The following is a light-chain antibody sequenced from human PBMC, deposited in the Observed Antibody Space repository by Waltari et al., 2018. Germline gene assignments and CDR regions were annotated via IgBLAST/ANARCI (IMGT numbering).Light chain of an antibody. CDR2: AVS. CDR3: SSYSSTNTPLV. J-gene: IGLJ3*02. Sequence: QSALTQPASVSGSPGQSITISCTGTSSDVGGHNYVAWYQQHPGKAPKLIIYAVSNRPSGGSTRFSGSKSGNTASLIISGLQAGDEGDYYCSSYSSTNTPLVFGGGTKLTVL. V-gene: IGLV2-14*01. CDR1: SSDVGGHNY.